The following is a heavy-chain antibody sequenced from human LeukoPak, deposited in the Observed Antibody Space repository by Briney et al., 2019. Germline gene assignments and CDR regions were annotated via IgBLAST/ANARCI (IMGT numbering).Heavy chain of an antibody. D-gene: IGHD5-18*01. Sequence: GGSLRPSCAASGCTFSSYAMHLVRQAPGEGLEWVAVIPFDGSNKYYADSVKGRFTISRDNSQNPLYLQMNSLRAQDTALYYCARDSYASGSFPVKSGSHYWGQGTLVSVSS. CDR1: GCTFSSYA. J-gene: IGHJ4*02. V-gene: IGHV3-30-3*01. CDR2: IPFDGSNK. CDR3: ARDSYASGSFPVKSGSHY.